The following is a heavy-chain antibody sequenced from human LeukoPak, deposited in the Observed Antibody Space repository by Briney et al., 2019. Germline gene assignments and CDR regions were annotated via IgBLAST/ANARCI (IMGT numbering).Heavy chain of an antibody. D-gene: IGHD1-7*01. CDR3: ARGALGNWNYDY. CDR2: ISSSSSTI. CDR1: GFTFSSYS. V-gene: IGHV3-48*04. Sequence: GGSLRLSCAASGFTFSSYSMNWVRQAPGKGLGWVSYISSSSSTIYYADSVEGRFTISRDNAKNSLYLQMNSLRAEDTAVYYCARGALGNWNYDYWGQGALVTVSS. J-gene: IGHJ4*02.